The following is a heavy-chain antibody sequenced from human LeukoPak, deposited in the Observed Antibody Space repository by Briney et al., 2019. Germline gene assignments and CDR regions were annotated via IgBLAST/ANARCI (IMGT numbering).Heavy chain of an antibody. V-gene: IGHV3-21*01. Sequence: GGSLRLSCAASGFTVSSNYMNWVRQAPGKGLEWVSAISSSGRYMYYADSVKGRFTISRDNANNSLYLQMDNLRAEDTAVYYCAKDVRSDYFDYWGQGTLVTVSS. CDR3: AKDVRSDYFDY. CDR2: ISSSGRYM. CDR1: GFTVSSNY. J-gene: IGHJ4*02.